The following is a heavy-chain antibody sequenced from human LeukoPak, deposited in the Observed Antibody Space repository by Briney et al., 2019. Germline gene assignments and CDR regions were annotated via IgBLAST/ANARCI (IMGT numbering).Heavy chain of an antibody. CDR2: INAGNGNT. CDR1: GYTFINFA. CDR3: ARGSAHYYDSSGTY. J-gene: IGHJ4*02. V-gene: IGHV1-3*01. D-gene: IGHD3-22*01. Sequence: GASVKVSCKASGYTFINFAINWGRQAPGQRPEWMGWINAGNGNTKYSQKFQGRVTITRDTSASTAYMELSSLRSEDTAVYYCARGSAHYYDSSGTYWGQGTLVTVSS.